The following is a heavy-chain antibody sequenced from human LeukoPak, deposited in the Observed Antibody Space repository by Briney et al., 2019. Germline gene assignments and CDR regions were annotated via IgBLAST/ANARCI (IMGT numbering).Heavy chain of an antibody. D-gene: IGHD3-3*01. CDR2: IYTSGST. J-gene: IGHJ6*03. Sequence: SQTLSLTCTVSGGSISSGSYYWSWIRQPAGKGLEWIGRIYTSGSTNYNPSLKSRVTISVDTSKNQFSLKLSSVTAADTAVYYCASKGNGIFDYYYMDVWGKGTTVTVPS. CDR1: GGSISSGSYY. CDR3: ASKGNGIFDYYYMDV. V-gene: IGHV4-61*02.